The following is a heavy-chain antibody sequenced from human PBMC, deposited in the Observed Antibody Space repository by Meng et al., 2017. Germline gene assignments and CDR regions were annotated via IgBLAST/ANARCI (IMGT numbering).Heavy chain of an antibody. CDR2: MNPNNGNT. V-gene: IGHV1-8*03. D-gene: IGHD3-10*01. Sequence: ESGVKKPWPSGKVYCNCSASTFTSYDMNWVRQAPGQGLEWMGWMNPNNGNTGYAQKFQGRVTITRNTSISTAYMEMSSLRSEDTAVYYCARGYDRSGLFDPWGQGTLVTVSS. CDR3: ARGYDRSGLFDP. CDR1: ASTFTSYD. J-gene: IGHJ5*02.